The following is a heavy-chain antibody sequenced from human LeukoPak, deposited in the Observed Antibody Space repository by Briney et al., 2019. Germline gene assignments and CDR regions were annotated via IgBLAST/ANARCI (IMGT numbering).Heavy chain of an antibody. CDR2: MYYSGST. J-gene: IGHJ4*02. CDR3: ARDSLTYYDYVWGSYRYTGPFDY. D-gene: IGHD3-16*02. CDR1: GGSISSYY. V-gene: IGHV4-59*12. Sequence: SETLSLTCTVSGGSISSYYWSWIRQPPGKGLEWIGYMYYSGSTNYNPSLKSRVTISVDMSKNQVSLKLSSVTAADTAVYYCARDSLTYYDYVWGSYRYTGPFDYWGQGTLVTVSS.